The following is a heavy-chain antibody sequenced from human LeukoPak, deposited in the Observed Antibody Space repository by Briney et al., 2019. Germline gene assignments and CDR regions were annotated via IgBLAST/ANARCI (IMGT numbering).Heavy chain of an antibody. Sequence: SETLSLTCTVSGGSISSYYWSWIRQPPGKGLEWIGYIYYSGSTNYNPSLKSRVTISVDTSKNQFSLKLSSVTAADTAVYYCARALRYFQNYYYYMDVWGKGTTVTVSS. J-gene: IGHJ6*03. CDR3: ARALRYFQNYYYYMDV. V-gene: IGHV4-59*12. D-gene: IGHD3-9*01. CDR2: IYYSGST. CDR1: GGSISSYY.